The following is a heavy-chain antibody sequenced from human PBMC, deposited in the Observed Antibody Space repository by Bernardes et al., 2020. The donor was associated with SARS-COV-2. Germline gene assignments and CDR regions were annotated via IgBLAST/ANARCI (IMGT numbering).Heavy chain of an antibody. J-gene: IGHJ6*02. Sequence: ASVKASCKASGYTLTGYYIHWVRQAPGQGLEWMGWINPNSGGTNYAQKFQGRVTMTRDTSISTAYMELSRLRSDDTAVYYCALPPTNYDRYGMDVWGQGTTVTVSS. CDR3: ALPPTNYDRYGMDV. D-gene: IGHD3-22*01. V-gene: IGHV1-2*02. CDR2: INPNSGGT. CDR1: GYTLTGYY.